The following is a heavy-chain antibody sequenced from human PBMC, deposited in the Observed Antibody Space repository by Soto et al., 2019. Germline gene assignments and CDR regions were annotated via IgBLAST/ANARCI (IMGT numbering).Heavy chain of an antibody. J-gene: IGHJ3*02. CDR3: ARDAGIAVAGTGRDAFDI. Sequence: QVRLVESGGGVVQPGRSLRLSCAASGFTFSSYGMHWVRQAPGKGLEWGAVIWYDGSNKYYADSVKSRFTISRDNSKNTLYLQMNSLRAEDTAVYYCARDAGIAVAGTGRDAFDIWGQGTMVTVSS. CDR1: GFTFSSYG. D-gene: IGHD6-19*01. V-gene: IGHV3-33*01. CDR2: IWYDGSNK.